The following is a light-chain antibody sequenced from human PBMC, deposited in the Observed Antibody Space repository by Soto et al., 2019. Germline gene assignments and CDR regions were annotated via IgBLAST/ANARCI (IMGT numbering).Light chain of an antibody. CDR3: QQYIDWPPGT. CDR1: QSVSRY. V-gene: IGKV3-11*01. J-gene: IGKJ1*01. CDR2: DAS. Sequence: EIVLTQSPATLSLSPGERATLSCRASQSVSRYLAWYQQKPGQAPRLLIYDASNRATGIPARFRGSGSGTEFTLTISSLQSEDFAVYYCQQYIDWPPGTFGQGTKVDIK.